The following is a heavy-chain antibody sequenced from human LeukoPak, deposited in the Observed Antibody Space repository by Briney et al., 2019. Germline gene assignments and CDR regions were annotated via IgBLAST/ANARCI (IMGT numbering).Heavy chain of an antibody. CDR3: ARGNSRGYYYDSSGYSH. J-gene: IGHJ4*02. V-gene: IGHV3-21*01. Sequence: GGSLRLSCAASGFTFSSYSMNWVRQAPGKGLEWVSSISSSSSYIYYADSVKGRFTISRDNAKNSLYLQMNSLRAEDTAVYYCARGNSRGYYYDSSGYSHWGQGTLVTVSS. D-gene: IGHD3-22*01. CDR2: ISSSSSYI. CDR1: GFTFSSYS.